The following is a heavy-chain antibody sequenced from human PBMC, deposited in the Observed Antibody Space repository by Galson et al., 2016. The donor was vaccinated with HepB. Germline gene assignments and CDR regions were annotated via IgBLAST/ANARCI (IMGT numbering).Heavy chain of an antibody. CDR2: IDIGGTT. J-gene: IGHJ4*02. V-gene: IGHV3-53*01. CDR3: ARDSTVAHRAGD. CDR1: GITVSSSY. Sequence: SLRLSCAASGITVSSSYMIWVRQAPGKGLEWVSVIDIGGTTHYADSVKGRFTISRDNSKNTLDLQMNSLRGEDTAVYYCARDSTVAHRAGDWGQGTLVTVSS. D-gene: IGHD1-14*01.